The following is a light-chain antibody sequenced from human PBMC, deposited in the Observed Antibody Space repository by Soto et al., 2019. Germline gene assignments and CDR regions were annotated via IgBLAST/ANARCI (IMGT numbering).Light chain of an antibody. J-gene: IGLJ1*01. Sequence: QTVLTRPPSASGSPGQSVTISCTGTKNDIGVYDFVSWYQHHPGKAPRLIIYEVVQRPSGVPDRFSGSKSGNTASLTVSGLQAADEADYFCKSYAGSNTYVFGSGTKATVL. CDR2: EVV. CDR1: KNDIGVYDF. V-gene: IGLV2-8*01. CDR3: KSYAGSNTYV.